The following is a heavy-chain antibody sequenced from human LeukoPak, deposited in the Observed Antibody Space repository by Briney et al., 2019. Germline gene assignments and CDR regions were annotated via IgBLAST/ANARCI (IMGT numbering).Heavy chain of an antibody. Sequence: GGSLRLSCAASVFTFSSYAMSWVRHAPGKGLEWVSSISTSGGSTYYGDSVKGRFTISRDNSKNTLHLQMNSLRAEDTAVYYCAKATTASPRNFDYWGQGTLVTVSS. J-gene: IGHJ4*02. D-gene: IGHD2-21*02. V-gene: IGHV3-23*01. CDR2: ISTSGGST. CDR1: VFTFSSYA. CDR3: AKATTASPRNFDY.